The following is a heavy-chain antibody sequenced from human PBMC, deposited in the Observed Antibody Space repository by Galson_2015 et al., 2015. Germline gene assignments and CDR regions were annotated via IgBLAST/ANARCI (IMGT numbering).Heavy chain of an antibody. J-gene: IGHJ5*02. CDR1: GFTFSSYE. CDR3: ARDLNDIVVVPAAMQGGWFDP. V-gene: IGHV3-48*03. CDR2: ISSSGSTI. Sequence: SLRLSCAASGFTFSSYEMNWVRQAPGKGLEWVSYISSSGSTIYYADSVKGRFTISRDNAKNLLYLQMNSLRAEDTAVYYCARDLNDIVVVPAAMQGGWFDPWGQGTLVTVSS. D-gene: IGHD2-2*01.